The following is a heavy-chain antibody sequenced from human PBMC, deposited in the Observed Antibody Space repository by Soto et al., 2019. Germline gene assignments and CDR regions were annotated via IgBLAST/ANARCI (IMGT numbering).Heavy chain of an antibody. Sequence: QVQLVQSGAEVKKPGSSVKVSCKASGGTFSSYTISWVRQAPGQGLEWMGRIIPILGIANYAQKFQGRVTITADKSTSTAYMELSSLRAEDTAVYYCAREGSYYDGSGYLFDYWGQGTLVTVSS. CDR2: IIPILGIA. J-gene: IGHJ4*02. CDR3: AREGSYYDGSGYLFDY. CDR1: GGTFSSYT. D-gene: IGHD3-22*01. V-gene: IGHV1-69*08.